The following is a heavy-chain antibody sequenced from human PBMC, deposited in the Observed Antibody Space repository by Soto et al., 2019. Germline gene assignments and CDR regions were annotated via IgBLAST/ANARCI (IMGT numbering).Heavy chain of an antibody. Sequence: GESLKISCEASGYMFPIYHISWVRQMPGKGLEWVGKIDPSDSRTMYRPSSRARITISVDKSINTAYLEWGRLKASDTAIYYCAASIFYYGMDVWGQGTTVTVSS. J-gene: IGHJ6*02. V-gene: IGHV5-10-1*01. CDR1: GYMFPIYH. CDR2: IDPSDSRT. CDR3: AASIFYYGMDV.